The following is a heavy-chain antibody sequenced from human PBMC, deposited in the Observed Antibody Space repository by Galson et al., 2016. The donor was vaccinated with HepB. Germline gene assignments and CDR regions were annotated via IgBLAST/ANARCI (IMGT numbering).Heavy chain of an antibody. J-gene: IGHJ5*01. Sequence: SLRLSCATSGFTFSSHWMHWVRQAPGKGLVWVSSIDTDDSGRNYADSVKGRFTISRDNARNTVYLQMHSLRAEDTAVYYCVRAHRHDDVWGSFRFQWFDSWGQGTLVTVSS. CDR2: IDTDDSGR. CDR3: VRAHRHDDVWGSFRFQWFDS. D-gene: IGHD3-16*02. CDR1: GFTFSSHW. V-gene: IGHV3-74*01.